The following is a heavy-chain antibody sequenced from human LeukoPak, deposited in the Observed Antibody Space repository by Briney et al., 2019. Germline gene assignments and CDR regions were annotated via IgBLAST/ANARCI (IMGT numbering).Heavy chain of an antibody. D-gene: IGHD4-17*01. CDR2: MSLIFGTA. CDR3: ARGFYGDYTQRYFQH. J-gene: IGHJ1*01. V-gene: IGHV1-69*05. CDR1: EGTFSSYV. Sequence: SVNVSCKPAEGTFSSYVISRVRQAPGQGGEWLGGMSLIFGTANYAQKVQGRSTITTDESKSTAYMDLSSLRSEHTGVYYCARGFYGDYTQRYFQHWGKGTLVTVSS.